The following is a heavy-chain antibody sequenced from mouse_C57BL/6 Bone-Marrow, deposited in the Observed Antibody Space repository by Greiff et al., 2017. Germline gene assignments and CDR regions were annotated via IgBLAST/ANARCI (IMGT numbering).Heavy chain of an antibody. V-gene: IGHV1-55*01. J-gene: IGHJ3*01. CDR3: AGDIGAYYVRSTGAY. D-gene: IGHD1-1*01. CDR1: GYTFTSYW. CDR2: IYPGSGST. Sequence: QVQLQQPGAELVKPGASVKMSCKASGYTFTSYWITWVKQRPGQGLEWIGDIYPGSGSTNYNAKFKSKATLTVDTSSSTAYMQLSSLTSEDTGVYYWAGDIGAYYVRSTGAYWGQGTLVTVSA.